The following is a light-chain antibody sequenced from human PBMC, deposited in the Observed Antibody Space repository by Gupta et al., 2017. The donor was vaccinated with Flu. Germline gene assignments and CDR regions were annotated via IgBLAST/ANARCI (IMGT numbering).Light chain of an antibody. CDR2: ETK. J-gene: IGLJ1*01. CDR3: YSRDSGGNKRV. V-gene: IGLV3-10*01. CDR1: AFPQKD. Sequence: SEFTQPPSVSVSPGQTAKITCSGDAFPQKDAYWYQQKPGQAPALVIYETKKRPSGTPERFSATASGTTATLTITGAQGDDEADYYCYSRDSGGNKRVFGSGTKV.